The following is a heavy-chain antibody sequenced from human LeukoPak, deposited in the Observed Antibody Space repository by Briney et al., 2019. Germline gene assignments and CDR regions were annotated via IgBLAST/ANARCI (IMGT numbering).Heavy chain of an antibody. CDR3: ARSGGGSCPCFDY. CDR2: IYSGGST. J-gene: IGHJ4*02. D-gene: IGHD2-15*01. Sequence: GGSLRLSCAASGFTFSSYWMSWVRQAPGKGLEWVSVIYSGGSTYYADSVKGRFTISRDNSKNTLYLQMNSLRAEDTAVYYCARSGGGSCPCFDYWGQGTLVTVSS. CDR1: GFTFSSYW. V-gene: IGHV3-53*01.